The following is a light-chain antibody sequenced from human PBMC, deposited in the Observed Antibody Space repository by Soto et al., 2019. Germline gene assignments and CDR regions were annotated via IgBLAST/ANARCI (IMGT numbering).Light chain of an antibody. Sequence: DIQMTQSPSSLSASVGGRVTFTCQASQDIKKYLNWYQQKPGKAPKLLINNASTLDTGVPSRFSGSGSETDFTFTISSLQPEHIATYYCHQYDDLPLTFGGGTKVDIK. CDR3: HQYDDLPLT. CDR1: QDIKKY. CDR2: NAS. V-gene: IGKV1-33*01. J-gene: IGKJ4*02.